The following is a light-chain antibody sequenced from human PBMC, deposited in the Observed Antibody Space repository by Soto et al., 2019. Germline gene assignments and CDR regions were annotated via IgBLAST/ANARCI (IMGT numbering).Light chain of an antibody. CDR3: SSYGSGNNIL. Sequence: QSALTQPPSASGSPGQSVTISCTGTSSDVGGYDYVSWYQQHPGRAPKVLIYEVNKRPSGVPTRCSGSKSGNTASLTVSGLLGEDEGVFFCSSYGSGNNILFGGGTKVTVL. V-gene: IGLV2-8*01. CDR1: SSDVGGYDY. CDR2: EVN. J-gene: IGLJ2*01.